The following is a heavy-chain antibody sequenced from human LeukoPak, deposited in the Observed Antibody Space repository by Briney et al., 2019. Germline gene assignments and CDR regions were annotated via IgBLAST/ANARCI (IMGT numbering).Heavy chain of an antibody. D-gene: IGHD5-24*01. CDR2: IIPIFGTA. V-gene: IGHV1-69*13. CDR1: GGTFSSYA. J-gene: IGHJ4*02. Sequence: SVKVSCKASGGTFSSYAISWVRQAPGQGLEWMGGIIPIFGTANYAQKFQGRVTITADESTSTAYMELSSLRSEDTAVYYCARVLITQEMATVPWGWDWGQGTLVTVSS. CDR3: ARVLITQEMATVPWGWD.